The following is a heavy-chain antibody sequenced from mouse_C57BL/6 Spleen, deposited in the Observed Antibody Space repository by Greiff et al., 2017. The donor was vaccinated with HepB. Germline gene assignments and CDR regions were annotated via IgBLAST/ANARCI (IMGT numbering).Heavy chain of an antibody. CDR2: IDPSDSYT. CDR3: AHYYGSSDPFAY. Sequence: QVQLQQSGAELMKPGASVKLSCKATGYTFTSYWMHWVKQRPGQGLEWIGVIDPSDSYTNYNQKFKGKATLTVDTSSSTAYMQLSSLTSEDSAVYYCAHYYGSSDPFAYWGQGTLVTVSA. V-gene: IGHV1-59*01. J-gene: IGHJ3*01. CDR1: GYTFTSYW. D-gene: IGHD1-1*01.